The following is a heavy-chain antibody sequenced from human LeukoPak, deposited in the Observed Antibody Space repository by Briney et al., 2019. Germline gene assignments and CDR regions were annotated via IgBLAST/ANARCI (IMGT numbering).Heavy chain of an antibody. D-gene: IGHD6-13*01. V-gene: IGHV4-39*07. CDR3: ARDAAAGYSLAC. CDR2: IYYSGST. J-gene: IGHJ4*02. Sequence: SETLSLTCTVSVGSISSSSYYWGWIRQPPGKGLEWIGSIYYSGSTYYNPSLKSRVTISVDTSKNQFSLKLSSVTAADTAVYYCARDAAAGYSLACWGQGTLVTVSS. CDR1: VGSISSSSYY.